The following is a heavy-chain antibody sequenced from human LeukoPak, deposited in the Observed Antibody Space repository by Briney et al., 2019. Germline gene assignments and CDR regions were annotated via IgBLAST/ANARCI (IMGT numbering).Heavy chain of an antibody. D-gene: IGHD3-10*01. CDR1: GYIFADYY. V-gene: IGHV1-2*02. Sequence: ASVKVSCKASGYIFADYYMHWVRQAPGQGLEWMGWINPNSGGTNYAQKFQGRVTMTRDTSISTAYMELSRLRSDGTAVYYCARAIWFGEAHDYWGQGTLVTVSS. CDR2: INPNSGGT. J-gene: IGHJ4*02. CDR3: ARAIWFGEAHDY.